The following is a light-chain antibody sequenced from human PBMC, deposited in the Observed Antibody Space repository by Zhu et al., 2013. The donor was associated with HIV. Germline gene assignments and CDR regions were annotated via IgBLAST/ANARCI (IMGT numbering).Light chain of an antibody. Sequence: QSALTQPASVSGSPGQSITISCTGTSSDVGGYNYVSWYQQHPGKAPKLMIYEVSNRPSGVSNRFSGSKSGNTASLTISGLQAEDEADYYCNSRDISGDHEVFGGGTKLTVL. J-gene: IGLJ2*01. V-gene: IGLV2-14*01. CDR1: SSDVGGYNY. CDR2: EVS. CDR3: NSRDISGDHEV.